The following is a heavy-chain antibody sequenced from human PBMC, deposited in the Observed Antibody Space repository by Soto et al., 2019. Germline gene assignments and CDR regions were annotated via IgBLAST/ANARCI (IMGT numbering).Heavy chain of an antibody. CDR2: IIPIFGTA. CDR3: ARDGKYCGGDCFLNWSDP. J-gene: IGHJ5*02. Sequence: SVKVSCKASGGTFSSYAISWVRQAPGQGLEWMGGIIPIFGTANYAQEFQGRVTITADKSTSTAYMELSSLRSEDTAAYYCARDGKYCGGDCFLNWSDPWGQGTLVTVSS. V-gene: IGHV1-69*06. CDR1: GGTFSSYA. D-gene: IGHD2-21*02.